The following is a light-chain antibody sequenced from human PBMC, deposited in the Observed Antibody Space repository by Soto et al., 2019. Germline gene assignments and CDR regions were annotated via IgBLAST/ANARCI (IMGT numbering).Light chain of an antibody. CDR2: GAS. CDR3: QQRSSWPIT. V-gene: IGKV3-11*01. J-gene: IGKJ5*01. CDR1: QSVSSY. Sequence: EIVLTQSPATLSLSPGERATLSCRASQSVSSYLAWYQQKPGQAPRLLISGASTGATGIPARFSGSGSGTEFTLTISRLEPEDFAVYYCQQRSSWPITFGQGTRLEIK.